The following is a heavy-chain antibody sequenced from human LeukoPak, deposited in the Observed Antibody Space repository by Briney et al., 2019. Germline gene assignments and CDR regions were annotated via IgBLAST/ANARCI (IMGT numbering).Heavy chain of an antibody. CDR3: ALAGSGSYYHY. Sequence: GGSLRLSCAASGFTFSSHAMSWVRQAPGKGLEWVSAISGSGGSTYYADSVKGRFTISRDNSKNTLYLQMNSLRAEDTAVYYCALAGSGSYYHYWGQGTLVTVSS. CDR1: GFTFSSHA. V-gene: IGHV3-23*01. CDR2: ISGSGGST. D-gene: IGHD3-10*01. J-gene: IGHJ4*02.